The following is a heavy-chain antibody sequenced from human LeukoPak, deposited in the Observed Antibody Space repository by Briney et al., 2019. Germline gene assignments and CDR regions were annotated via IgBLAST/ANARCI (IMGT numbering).Heavy chain of an antibody. Sequence: GGSLRLSCTASGFTFSGYEMNWVRQAPGKGLEWVSYISSSGSTIYYADSVKGRFTISRDNAKNSLYLQMNSLRAEDTAVYYCARWNITMVRGHAPSWFDPWGQGTLVTVSS. CDR2: ISSSGSTI. V-gene: IGHV3-48*03. J-gene: IGHJ5*02. D-gene: IGHD3-10*01. CDR3: ARWNITMVRGHAPSWFDP. CDR1: GFTFSGYE.